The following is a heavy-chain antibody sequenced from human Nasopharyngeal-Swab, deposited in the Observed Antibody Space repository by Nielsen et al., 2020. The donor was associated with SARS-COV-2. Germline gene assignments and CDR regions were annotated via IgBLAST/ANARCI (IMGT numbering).Heavy chain of an antibody. CDR3: AKDILYESGGHDAFDI. Sequence: SLEIYCAASGFTFDDYAMHWVRQAPGKGLEWVSGISWNSGSIGYADSVKGRFTISRDNAKNSLYLQMNSLRAEDTALYYCAKDILYESGGHDAFDIWGQGTMVTVSS. D-gene: IGHD4-23*01. CDR2: ISWNSGSI. J-gene: IGHJ3*02. V-gene: IGHV3-9*01. CDR1: GFTFDDYA.